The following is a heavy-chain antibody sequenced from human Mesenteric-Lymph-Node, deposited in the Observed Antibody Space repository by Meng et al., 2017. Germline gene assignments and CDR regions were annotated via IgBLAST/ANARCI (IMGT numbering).Heavy chain of an antibody. Sequence: SVKVSCKASGGTFSSYAISWVRQAPGQGLEWMGGIIPIFGTANYAQKFQGRVTITADKSTSTAYMELSSLRSEDTAVYYCARERGMGGAFDIWGQGTMVTVSS. CDR3: ARERGMGGAFDI. J-gene: IGHJ3*02. V-gene: IGHV1-69*06. CDR2: IIPIFGTA. D-gene: IGHD3-16*01. CDR1: GGTFSSYA.